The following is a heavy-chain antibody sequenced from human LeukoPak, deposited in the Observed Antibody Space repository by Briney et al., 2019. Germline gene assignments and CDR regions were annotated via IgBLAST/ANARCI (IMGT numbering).Heavy chain of an antibody. V-gene: IGHV1-18*01. CDR2: IRVDNGNT. Sequence: GASVKVSCKASGYTFTSYGISWVRQAPGQGLEWMGWIRVDNGNTKYAQKVQGRVTMTTDTSTSTAYMELRSLTSDDTAVYYCARHSICFDPWGQGALVTVSS. CDR1: GYTFTSYG. D-gene: IGHD2-21*01. J-gene: IGHJ5*02. CDR3: ARHSICFDP.